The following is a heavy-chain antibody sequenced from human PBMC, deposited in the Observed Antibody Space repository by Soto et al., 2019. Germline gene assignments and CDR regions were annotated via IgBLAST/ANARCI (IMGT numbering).Heavy chain of an antibody. J-gene: IGHJ3*02. CDR3: ATVSGVLKEYSSSRGGAFDI. D-gene: IGHD6-6*01. Sequence: QVQLVQSGAEVKKPGASVKVSCKVSGYTLTELSMHWVRQAPGKGLEWMGGFDPEDGETIYAQKFQGRVTMTEDTSTDTAYMELSSLRSEDTAVYYCATVSGVLKEYSSSRGGAFDIWGQGTMVTVSS. V-gene: IGHV1-24*01. CDR1: GYTLTELS. CDR2: FDPEDGET.